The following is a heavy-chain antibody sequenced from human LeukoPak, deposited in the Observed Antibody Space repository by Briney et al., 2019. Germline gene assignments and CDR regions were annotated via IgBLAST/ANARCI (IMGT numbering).Heavy chain of an antibody. J-gene: IGHJ4*02. D-gene: IGHD5-12*01. V-gene: IGHV3-23*01. CDR1: GFTFSTYA. CDR2: VRGSGSDT. Sequence: GGSLRLSCAASGFTFSTYAMSWVRQAPGKGLEWVSAVRGSGSDTYYADSVKGRFTISRDNSKHTLYLQLNSLRAEDTAIYYCAKTSRGNSGYDSPFDYWGQGTLVTVSS. CDR3: AKTSRGNSGYDSPFDY.